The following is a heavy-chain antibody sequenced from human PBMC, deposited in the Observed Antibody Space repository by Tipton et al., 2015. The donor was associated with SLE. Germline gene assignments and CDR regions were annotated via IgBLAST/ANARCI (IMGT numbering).Heavy chain of an antibody. CDR1: GFTFSSYG. D-gene: IGHD2/OR15-2a*01. V-gene: IGHV3-33*08. Sequence: RSLRLSCAASGFTFSSYGMHWVRQAPGKGLEWAAVIWYDGSNKYYADSVKGRFTISRDNSKNTLYLQMNSLRTEDTAVYYCARARLYSSSTTWYYYMDVWGKGTTVTVSS. CDR3: ARARLYSSSTTWYYYMDV. J-gene: IGHJ6*03. CDR2: IWYDGSNK.